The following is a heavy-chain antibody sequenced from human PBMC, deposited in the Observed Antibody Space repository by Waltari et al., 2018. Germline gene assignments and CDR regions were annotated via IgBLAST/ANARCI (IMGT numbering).Heavy chain of an antibody. CDR3: ARHGLHCSSTSCYAGGFDY. CDR2: RYPGDSDT. J-gene: IGHJ4*02. V-gene: IGHV5-51*01. Sequence: EVQLVQSGAEVKKPGESLKISCKGSGYSFTSYWIGWVRQMPGKGLEWMGIRYPGDSDTRYSPSFQGQVTISADKSISTAYLQWSSLKASDTAMYYCARHGLHCSSTSCYAGGFDYWGQGTLVTVSS. CDR1: GYSFTSYW. D-gene: IGHD2-2*01.